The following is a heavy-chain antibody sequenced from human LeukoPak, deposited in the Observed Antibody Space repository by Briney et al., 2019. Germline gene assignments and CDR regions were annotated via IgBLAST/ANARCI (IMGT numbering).Heavy chain of an antibody. V-gene: IGHV3-23*01. CDR1: GFTFSNHA. CDR2: LSGRGDSK. D-gene: IGHD1-26*01. Sequence: PGGSLRLSCAASGFTFSNHAMSWVRQSPGKGLEWVSGLSGRGDSKYYSDAVNGRFSISRDNSRNTLFLQLNRLRPEDTAVYFWAKDRWEAEMFTDGDFDSWGQGTL. CDR3: AKDRWEAEMFTDGDFDS. J-gene: IGHJ4*02.